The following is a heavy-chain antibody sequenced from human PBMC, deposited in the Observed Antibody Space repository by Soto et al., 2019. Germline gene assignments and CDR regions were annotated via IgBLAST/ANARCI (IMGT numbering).Heavy chain of an antibody. Sequence: ASVKVSCKASGFTFTSSAVQWVRQARGQRPEWIGWIVVGSGNTNYAQKFQERVTITRDMSTSTAYMELSSLRSEDTAVYYCAADSPDFWSGSDLYYYYYYGMDVWGQGTTVTVSS. CDR1: GFTFTSSA. D-gene: IGHD3-3*01. CDR2: IVVGSGNT. V-gene: IGHV1-58*01. J-gene: IGHJ6*02. CDR3: AADSPDFWSGSDLYYYYYYGMDV.